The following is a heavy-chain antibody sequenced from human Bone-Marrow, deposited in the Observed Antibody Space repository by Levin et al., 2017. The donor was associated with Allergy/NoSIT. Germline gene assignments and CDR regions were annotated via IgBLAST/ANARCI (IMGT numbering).Heavy chain of an antibody. CDR3: ARGVGGYSGYDSAVFLDY. J-gene: IGHJ4*02. D-gene: IGHD5-12*01. CDR2: IYYSGST. Sequence: RASETLSLTCTVSGGSISSGGYYWSWIRQHPGKGLEWIGYIYYSGSTYYNPSLKSRVTISVDTSKNQFSLKLSSVTAADTAVYYCARGVGGYSGYDSAVFLDYWGQGTLVTVSS. CDR1: GGSISSGGYY. V-gene: IGHV4-31*03.